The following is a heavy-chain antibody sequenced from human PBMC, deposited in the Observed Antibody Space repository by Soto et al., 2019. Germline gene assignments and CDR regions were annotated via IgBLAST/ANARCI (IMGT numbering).Heavy chain of an antibody. V-gene: IGHV4-59*08. CDR1: GGSISSYY. D-gene: IGHD3-10*01. Sequence: SETLSLTCTVSGGSISSYYWNWIRQPPGKGPEWTGYISYSGSTNYNPSLKSRVTISVDTSKNQFSLKLRSVTAADTAVYYCASMGYHYGSGSYPLDYWGQGTLVTVSS. CDR3: ASMGYHYGSGSYPLDY. CDR2: ISYSGST. J-gene: IGHJ4*02.